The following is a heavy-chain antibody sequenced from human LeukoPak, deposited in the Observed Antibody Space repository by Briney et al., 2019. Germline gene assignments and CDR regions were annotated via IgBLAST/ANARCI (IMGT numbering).Heavy chain of an antibody. V-gene: IGHV3-7*05. CDR1: GFXFGRHW. J-gene: IGHJ6*02. CDR2: LNQDGHEK. CDR3: VRDMDV. Sequence: GGSVTLSWLTSGFXFGRHWIGWDSLAPGKRLEWVANLNQDGHEKNYVDSVKGRFTISRDNPKNSLYLQMNSLRAEDTAVYFCVRDMDVWAQGTTVTVTS.